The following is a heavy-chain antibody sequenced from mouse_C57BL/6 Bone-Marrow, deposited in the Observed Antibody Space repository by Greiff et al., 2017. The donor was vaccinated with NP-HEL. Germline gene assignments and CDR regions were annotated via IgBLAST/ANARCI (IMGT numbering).Heavy chain of an antibody. J-gene: IGHJ2*01. CDR3: ARHPYYFDY. V-gene: IGHV1-72*01. CDR1: FYTFTSYL. CDR2: IDPNSGGT. Sequence: QVQLKPHFASLFHPFSSFNLSFNSSFYTFTSYLIHFFNHRPGRGLEWIGRIDPNSGGTKYNEKFKSKATLTVDKPSSTAYMQLSSLTSEDSAVYYCARHPYYFDYWGQGTTLTVSS.